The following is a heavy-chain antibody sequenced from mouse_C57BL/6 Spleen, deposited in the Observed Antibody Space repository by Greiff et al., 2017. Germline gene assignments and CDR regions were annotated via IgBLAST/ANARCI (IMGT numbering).Heavy chain of an antibody. CDR2: ISDGGSST. D-gene: IGHD1-1*01. CDR3: ARADYCRGYFDV. J-gene: IGHJ1*03. CDR1: GFTFSSYA. V-gene: IGHV5-4*01. Sequence: EVQLVESGGGLVKPGGSLTLSCAASGFTFSSYAMSWVRQTPEKRLEWVATISDGGSSTYYPGNVKGRFTISRGNAKNNLYLPMSHLKSEDTAMYYCARADYCRGYFDVWGTGTTVTVSS.